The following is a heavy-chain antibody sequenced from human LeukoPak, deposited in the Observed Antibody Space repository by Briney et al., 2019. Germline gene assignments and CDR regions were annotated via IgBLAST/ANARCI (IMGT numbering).Heavy chain of an antibody. CDR2: MNPNSGNT. J-gene: IGHJ4*02. CDR3: ARGLYYDSSGYPYG. Sequence: ASVKVSCKASEYTFTSYDINWVRQATGQGLEWMGWMNPNSGNTGYAQKFQGRVTMTRNTSISTAYMELSSLRSEDTAVYYCARGLYYDSSGYPYGWGQGTLVTVSS. D-gene: IGHD3-22*01. V-gene: IGHV1-8*01. CDR1: EYTFTSYD.